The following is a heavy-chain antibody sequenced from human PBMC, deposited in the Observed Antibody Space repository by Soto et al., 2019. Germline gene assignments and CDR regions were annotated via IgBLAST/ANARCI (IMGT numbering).Heavy chain of an antibody. CDR2: IDPSDSYT. V-gene: IGHV5-10-1*01. J-gene: IGHJ6*02. Sequence: PGESLKLSCNCSGYSFTSYWISWVRQMPGKGLEWMGRIDPSDSYTNYSPSFQGHVTISADKSISTAYLQWSSLKASDTAMYYCARHAIGYCTNGVCSYYYYGMDVWGQGTTVTVSS. D-gene: IGHD2-8*01. CDR3: ARHAIGYCTNGVCSYYYYGMDV. CDR1: GYSFTSYW.